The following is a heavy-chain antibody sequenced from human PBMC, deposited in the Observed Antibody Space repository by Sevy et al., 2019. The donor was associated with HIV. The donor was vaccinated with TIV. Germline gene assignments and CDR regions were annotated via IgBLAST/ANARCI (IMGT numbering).Heavy chain of an antibody. D-gene: IGHD6-19*01. CDR1: GDSVSRNGAA. Sequence: SQTLSLTCVISGDSVSRNGAAWNWIRQSPSRGLEWLGRSYYRSTWHKDYAISVTSRRTITPDTSKNQFFLQLNSVTPEDTAMYYCARAVAGVYYFDYWGQGTLVTVSS. CDR2: SYYRSTWHK. V-gene: IGHV6-1*01. CDR3: ARAVAGVYYFDY. J-gene: IGHJ4*02.